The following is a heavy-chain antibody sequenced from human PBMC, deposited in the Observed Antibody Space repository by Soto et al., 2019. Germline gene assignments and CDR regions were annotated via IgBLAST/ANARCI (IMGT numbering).Heavy chain of an antibody. CDR1: GYRFTTYW. CDR2: IYPGDSDT. Sequence: HGESLKISCKGSGYRFTTYWIGWVRQMPGKGLEWMGIIYPGDSDTRYSPSFQGQVTISADKSISTAYLQWSSLKASDTAMYYCARQSDILTAYPSTYDYWGQGTLVTVSS. V-gene: IGHV5-51*01. D-gene: IGHD3-9*01. J-gene: IGHJ4*02. CDR3: ARQSDILTAYPSTYDY.